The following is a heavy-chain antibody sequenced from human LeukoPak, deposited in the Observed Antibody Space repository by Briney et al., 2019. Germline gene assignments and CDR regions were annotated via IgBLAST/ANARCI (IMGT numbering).Heavy chain of an antibody. CDR2: MNPNSGNT. CDR1: GYTFTSYD. J-gene: IGHJ3*02. Sequence: ASVKVSCKASGYTFTSYDINWVRQATGQGLEWMGWMNPNSGNTGCAQKFQGRVTITRNTSISTAYMELSSLRSEDTAVYYCARVSGSYGPDDAFDIWGQGTMVTVSS. V-gene: IGHV1-8*03. D-gene: IGHD5-18*01. CDR3: ARVSGSYGPDDAFDI.